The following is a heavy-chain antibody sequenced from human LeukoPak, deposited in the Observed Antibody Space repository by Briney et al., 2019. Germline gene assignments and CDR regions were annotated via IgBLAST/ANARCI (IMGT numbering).Heavy chain of an antibody. D-gene: IGHD3-10*01. V-gene: IGHV4-59*08. J-gene: IGHJ4*02. CDR1: GGSISSYY. Sequence: PSETLSLTCTVSGGSISSYYWSWIRQPPGKGLEWIGYIYYSGSTNYNPSLKSRVTISVDTSKNQFSLKLSSVTAADTAVYYCARFTPMVRGVNSYYCDYWGQGTLVTVSS. CDR3: ARFTPMVRGVNSYYCDY. CDR2: IYYSGST.